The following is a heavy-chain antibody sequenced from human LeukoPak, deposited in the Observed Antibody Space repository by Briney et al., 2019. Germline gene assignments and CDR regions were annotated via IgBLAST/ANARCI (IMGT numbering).Heavy chain of an antibody. CDR1: GFTFSSYE. CDR2: ISSSGSTI. V-gene: IGHV3-48*03. D-gene: IGHD2-2*01. J-gene: IGHJ4*02. CDR3: ARVGSHQLLPS. Sequence: PGGSLRLSCAASGFTFSSYEMNWVRQAPGKGLEWVSYISSSGSTIYYADSVKGRSTISRDNAKNSLYLQMNSLRAEDTAVYYCARVGSHQLLPSWGQGTLVTVSS.